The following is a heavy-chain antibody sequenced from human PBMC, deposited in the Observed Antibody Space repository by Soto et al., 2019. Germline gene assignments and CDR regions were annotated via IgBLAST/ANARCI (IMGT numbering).Heavy chain of an antibody. D-gene: IGHD3-16*01. CDR3: AMVDVYVTPSPQDV. CDR2: ITTYNGNT. CDR1: GYTFTRYG. Sequence: QVQLVQSGAEVKNPGASVKVSCKASGYTFTRYGIGWARQAPGHGLEWMGWITTYNGNTNYAQNVQGRVTLTTDTSTSTAYMELRSLTSNDTAIYYCAMVDVYVTPSPQDVWGQGTTVIVSS. J-gene: IGHJ6*02. V-gene: IGHV1-18*01.